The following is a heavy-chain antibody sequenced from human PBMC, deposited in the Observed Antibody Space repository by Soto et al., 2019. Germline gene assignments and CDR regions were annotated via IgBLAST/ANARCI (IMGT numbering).Heavy chain of an antibody. D-gene: IGHD3-3*01. CDR2: IYHGAST. Sequence: SETLSLTCAVSGGSISSGGYSWTWIRQPPGKGLEWIGYIYHGASTYYNPSLKSRVTISVDTSKNQFSLKLSSVTAADTAVYYCARGATIFGVATSYGMDVWGQGTTVTVSS. V-gene: IGHV4-30-2*01. CDR1: GGSISSGGYS. CDR3: ARGATIFGVATSYGMDV. J-gene: IGHJ6*02.